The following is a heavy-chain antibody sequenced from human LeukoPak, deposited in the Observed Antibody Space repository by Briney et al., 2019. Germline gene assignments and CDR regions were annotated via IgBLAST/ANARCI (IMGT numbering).Heavy chain of an antibody. CDR3: ASKLTAVAGYFDC. D-gene: IGHD6-19*01. V-gene: IGHV4-59*08. CDR2: IHYNGNT. CDR1: GSMYNYY. Sequence: SETLSLTCTVSGSMYNYYWSWIRQPPGKGLEWIGYIHYNGNTNYNPSLESRVTMSLDTSKNQVSLKLNSVTAADTAVYYCASKLTAVAGYFDCWGQGTLVTVSS. J-gene: IGHJ4*02.